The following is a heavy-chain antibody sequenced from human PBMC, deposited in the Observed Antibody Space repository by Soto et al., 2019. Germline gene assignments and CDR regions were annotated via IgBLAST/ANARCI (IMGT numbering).Heavy chain of an antibody. J-gene: IGHJ4*01. CDR3: ARLPRDCNKTSCYYADH. CDR2: MCPGDSDT. Sequence: PGESLKISCRGSGYDFNTNWFGWVRQLPGKGLEWVGIMCPGDSDTRYNPSLQGHVTLSADVTVSTAFLQWRSLKTSDTGMYFCARLPRDCNKTSCYYADHWGHGTQVTVSS. V-gene: IGHV5-51*01. CDR1: GYDFNTNW. D-gene: IGHD2-2*01.